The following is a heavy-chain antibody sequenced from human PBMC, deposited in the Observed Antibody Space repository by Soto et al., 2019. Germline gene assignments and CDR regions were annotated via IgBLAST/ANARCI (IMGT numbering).Heavy chain of an antibody. CDR2: IYYSGST. V-gene: IGHV4-59*08. Sequence: PSETLSLTCTVSGGSISSYYWSWIRQPPGKGLEWIGYIYYSGSTNYNPSLKSRVTISVDTTKNKFSLKLSSVSAAVSSVYYCARRYGPGFDYWGQGTLVTVSS. CDR3: ARRYGPGFDY. CDR1: GGSISSYY. J-gene: IGHJ4*02. D-gene: IGHD4-17*01.